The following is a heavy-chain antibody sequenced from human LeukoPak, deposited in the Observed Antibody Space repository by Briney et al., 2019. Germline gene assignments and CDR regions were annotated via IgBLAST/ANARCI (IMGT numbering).Heavy chain of an antibody. D-gene: IGHD3-10*01. V-gene: IGHV3-23*01. J-gene: IGHJ4*02. CDR3: AKRGIVIRAVIIIGFHKEAYYFDY. CDR1: GFTFSDYY. Sequence: GGSLRLSCAASGFTFSDYYMSWIRQAPGKGLEWVSGISERGGSTNYADSVKGRFIISRDTSKNTVYLQMNSLRVEDTAVYFCAKRGIVIRAVIIIGFHKEAYYFDYWGQGILVTVSS. CDR2: ISERGGST.